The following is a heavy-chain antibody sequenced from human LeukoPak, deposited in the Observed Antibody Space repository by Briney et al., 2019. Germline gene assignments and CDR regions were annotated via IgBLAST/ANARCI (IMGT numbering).Heavy chain of an antibody. Sequence: SETLSLTCTVSGGSTSSSSYYWGWIRQPPGKGLEWIGSIYYSGSTYYNPSLKSRVTISVDTSKNQFSLELSSVTAADTAVYYCARAPLRLRYFDWSNNWFDPWGQGTLVTVSS. D-gene: IGHD3-9*01. CDR3: ARAPLRLRYFDWSNNWFDP. J-gene: IGHJ5*02. V-gene: IGHV4-39*07. CDR1: GGSTSSSSYY. CDR2: IYYSGST.